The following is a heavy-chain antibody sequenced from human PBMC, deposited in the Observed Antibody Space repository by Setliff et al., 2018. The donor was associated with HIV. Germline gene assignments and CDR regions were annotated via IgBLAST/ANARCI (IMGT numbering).Heavy chain of an antibody. D-gene: IGHD3-10*01. CDR3: ATDFGTVRGVMDYYYYGMDV. CDR2: IIPIFGTA. V-gene: IGHV1-69*06. CDR1: GDTFRTDA. Sequence: GASVKVSCKASGDTFRTDAISWVRQAPGQGLEWMGGIIPIFGTANYAQKFQGRVTITADTSTDTAYMELSSLRSEDTAVYYCATDFGTVRGVMDYYYYGMDVWGQGTTVTVSS. J-gene: IGHJ6*02.